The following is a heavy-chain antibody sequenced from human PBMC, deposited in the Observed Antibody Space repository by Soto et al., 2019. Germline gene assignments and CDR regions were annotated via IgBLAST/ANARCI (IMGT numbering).Heavy chain of an antibody. D-gene: IGHD2-8*01. CDR2: ISGSGGST. Sequence: EVQLLESGGGLVQPGGSLRLSCAASGFTFSSYAMSWVRQAPGKGLEWVSAISGSGGSTYYADSVKGRFTISRDNSKNTLYLQMNSLRAEDTAVYYCAKEPRVYAISFGWFDPWGQGTLVTVSS. V-gene: IGHV3-23*01. J-gene: IGHJ5*02. CDR3: AKEPRVYAISFGWFDP. CDR1: GFTFSSYA.